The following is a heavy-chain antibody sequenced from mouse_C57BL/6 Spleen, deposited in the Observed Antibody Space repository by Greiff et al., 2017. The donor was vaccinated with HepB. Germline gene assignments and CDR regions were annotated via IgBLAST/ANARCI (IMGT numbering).Heavy chain of an antibody. CDR1: GYTFTSYW. V-gene: IGHV1-69*01. Sequence: VQLQQSGAELVMPGASVKLSCKASGYTFTSYWMHWVKQRPGQGLEWIGEIDPSDSYTNYNQKFKGKSTLTVDKSSSTAYMQLSSLTSEDSAVYYCARRDYYYGSSLDYWGQGTTLTVSS. J-gene: IGHJ2*01. CDR3: ARRDYYYGSSLDY. D-gene: IGHD1-1*01. CDR2: IDPSDSYT.